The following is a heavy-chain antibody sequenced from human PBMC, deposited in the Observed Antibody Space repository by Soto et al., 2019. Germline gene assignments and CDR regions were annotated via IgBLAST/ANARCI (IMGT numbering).Heavy chain of an antibody. Sequence: WTWIRQHPGKGLEWIGRIFFSGNTHYNPALKSRLTFSLDTAKNQFSLKLTSVTAADTAIYYCARDNYGGMLDLWGPGTLVTVSS. V-gene: IGHV4-31*02. CDR3: ARDNYGGMLDL. CDR2: IFFSGNT. D-gene: IGHD4-17*01. J-gene: IGHJ4*02.